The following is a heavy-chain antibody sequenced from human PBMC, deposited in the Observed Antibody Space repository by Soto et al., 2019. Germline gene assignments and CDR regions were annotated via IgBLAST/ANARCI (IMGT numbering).Heavy chain of an antibody. CDR2: IIPIFGTA. D-gene: IGHD3-22*01. CDR1: GGTFSSYA. J-gene: IGHJ4*02. V-gene: IGHV1-69*13. Sequence: SVKVSCKXSGGTFSSYAISWVRQAPGQGLEWMGGIIPIFGTANYAQKFQGRVTITADESTSTAYMELSSLRSEDTAVYYCARDKGPYYDRSGRYTDFDYWGQGTLVTVS. CDR3: ARDKGPYYDRSGRYTDFDY.